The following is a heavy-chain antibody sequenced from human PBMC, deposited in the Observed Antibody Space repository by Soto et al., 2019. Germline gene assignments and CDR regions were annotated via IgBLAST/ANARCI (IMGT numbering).Heavy chain of an antibody. CDR1: GFIFSDYA. V-gene: IGHV3-23*01. CDR2: ISGSGGKT. CDR3: VKGMNYYYYYMDV. J-gene: IGHJ6*03. Sequence: EVQLLESGGSFVPPGGSLRLSCAASGFIFSDYAMTWVRQAPGKGLEWVSAISGSGGKTYYADSVKGRFTISRDSSQNMMSLQMSGLRAEDTAIYYCVKGMNYYYYYMDVWGNGTTVTVSS.